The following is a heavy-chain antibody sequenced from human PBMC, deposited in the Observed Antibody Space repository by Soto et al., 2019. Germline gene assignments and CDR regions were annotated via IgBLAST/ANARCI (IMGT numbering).Heavy chain of an antibody. CDR2: IYYSGST. Sequence: QVQLQESGPGLVKPSQTLSLTCTVSGGSISSGGYYWSWIRQHPGKGLEWIGYIYYSGSTYYNPSLKSRVTISVDTSKNQFSLKLSSVTAADKAVYYCARDAARPLSLIDNYYCCGMDVWGQGTTVTVSS. CDR1: GGSISSGGYY. CDR3: ARDAARPLSLIDNYYCCGMDV. D-gene: IGHD6-6*01. J-gene: IGHJ6*02. V-gene: IGHV4-31*03.